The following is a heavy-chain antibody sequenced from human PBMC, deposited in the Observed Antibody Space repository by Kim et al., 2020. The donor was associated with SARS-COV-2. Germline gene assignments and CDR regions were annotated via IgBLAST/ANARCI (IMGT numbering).Heavy chain of an antibody. D-gene: IGHD1-1*01. Sequence: GGSLRLSCAASEFTFSSSAMSWVRQAPGKGLEWVSTISGSGVNTYYADSVKGRFTISRDNSKNTLYLQMNSLRAEDTAIYYCAKVIRNLVPFDYWGQGTLVTVSS. J-gene: IGHJ4*02. CDR1: EFTFSSSA. CDR3: AKVIRNLVPFDY. CDR2: ISGSGVNT. V-gene: IGHV3-23*01.